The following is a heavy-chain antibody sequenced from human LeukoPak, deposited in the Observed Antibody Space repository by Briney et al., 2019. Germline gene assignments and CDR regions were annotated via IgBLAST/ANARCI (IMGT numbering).Heavy chain of an antibody. Sequence: PGGSLRLSCAASGFTFSSYSMNWVRQAPGKGLEWVSSISSSSSYIYYADSVKGRFTISRDNAKNSLYLQMNSLRAEDTAVYYCARERRIAVAGTGLNCWGQGTLVTVSS. D-gene: IGHD6-19*01. CDR1: GFTFSSYS. J-gene: IGHJ4*02. V-gene: IGHV3-21*01. CDR2: ISSSSSYI. CDR3: ARERRIAVAGTGLNC.